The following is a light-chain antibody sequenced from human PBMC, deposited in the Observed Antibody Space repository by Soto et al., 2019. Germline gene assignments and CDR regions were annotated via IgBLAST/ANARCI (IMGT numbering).Light chain of an antibody. V-gene: IGLV2-14*01. CDR3: TSYTTSSTYV. Sequence: QSALTQPASVSGSPGQSITISCTGTSSDVGGYKSVSWYQQHPGKAPKLMIYEVSNRPSGIANRFSGSKSGNTASLTIAGLQAEDEADYYCTSYTTSSTYVFGTGTKLTVL. CDR1: SSDVGGYKS. J-gene: IGLJ1*01. CDR2: EVS.